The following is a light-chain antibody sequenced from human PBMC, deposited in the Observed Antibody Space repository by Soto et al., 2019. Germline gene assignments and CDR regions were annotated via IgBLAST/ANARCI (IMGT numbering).Light chain of an antibody. Sequence: LTRPPSASGSPGQSVAISCTGTSSDVGGYNYVSWYQQHPGKAPTLMIYEVNKRPSGVPDRFSGSKSGNTASLTVSGLQAEDEADYYCSSYAGSSNVFGTGTKVTVL. V-gene: IGLV2-8*01. CDR1: SSDVGGYNY. CDR2: EVN. J-gene: IGLJ1*01. CDR3: SSYAGSSNV.